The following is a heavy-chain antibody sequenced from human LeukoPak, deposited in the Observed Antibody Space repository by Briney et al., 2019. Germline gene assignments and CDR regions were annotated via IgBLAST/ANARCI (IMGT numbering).Heavy chain of an antibody. J-gene: IGHJ4*02. CDR1: GGSISSYY. CDR2: INHSGST. CDR3: ARGGYSYGPGGGY. D-gene: IGHD5-18*01. Sequence: SETLSLTCTVSGGSISSYYWSWIRQPPGKGLEWIGEINHSGSTNYNPSLKSRVTISVDTSKNQFSLKLSSVTAADTAVYYCARGGYSYGPGGGYWGQGTLVTVSS. V-gene: IGHV4-34*01.